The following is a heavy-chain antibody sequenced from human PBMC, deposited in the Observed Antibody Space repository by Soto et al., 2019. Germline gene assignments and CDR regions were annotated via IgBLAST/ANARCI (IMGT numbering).Heavy chain of an antibody. CDR2: ISTTSTHI. Sequence: GGSLRLSCAASGFTFSAYSMNWVRQGPGKGLEWVSSISTTSTHIYYADSLKGRFTISRDNVENSLYLQMNSLRAEDTAVYYCARGTTTLQREDRLDYWGQGTLVTVSS. CDR3: ARGTTTLQREDRLDY. D-gene: IGHD2-2*01. CDR1: GFTFSAYS. J-gene: IGHJ4*02. V-gene: IGHV3-21*01.